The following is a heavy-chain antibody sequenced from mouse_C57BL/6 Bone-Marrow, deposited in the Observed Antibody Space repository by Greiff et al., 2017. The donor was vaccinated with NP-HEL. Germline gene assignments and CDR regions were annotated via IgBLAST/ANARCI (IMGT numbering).Heavy chain of an antibody. Sequence: EVKLMESGGGLVQPGGSMKLSCVASGFTFSNYWMNWVRQSPEKGLEWVAQIRLKSDNYATHYAESVKGRFTISRDDSKSSVYLQMNNLRAEDTGIYYCTVIYYYGSSPYYYAMDYWGQGTSVTVSS. CDR2: IRLKSDNYAT. CDR3: TVIYYYGSSPYYYAMDY. CDR1: GFTFSNYW. D-gene: IGHD1-1*01. J-gene: IGHJ4*01. V-gene: IGHV6-3*01.